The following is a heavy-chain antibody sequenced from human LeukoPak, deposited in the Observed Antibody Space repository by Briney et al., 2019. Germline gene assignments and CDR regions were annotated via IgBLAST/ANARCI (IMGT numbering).Heavy chain of an antibody. D-gene: IGHD3-10*01. V-gene: IGHV3-23*01. CDR3: AKLVYGSGSSGPFDP. Sequence: GGSLRLSCVASGFTFSTYAMSWVRQAPGKGLEWVSAISGSGGSTYYADSVKGRFTISRDNSKNMLYVQMNNLRAEDTAVYYCAKLVYGSGSSGPFDPRGQGTLVTVSS. CDR1: GFTFSTYA. J-gene: IGHJ5*02. CDR2: ISGSGGST.